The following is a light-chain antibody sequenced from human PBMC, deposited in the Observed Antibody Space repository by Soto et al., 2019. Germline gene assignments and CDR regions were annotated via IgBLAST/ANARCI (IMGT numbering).Light chain of an antibody. V-gene: IGLV2-8*01. CDR2: EVS. Sequence: QSALTQPPSASGSPGQSVTISCTGTSSDVGGYNFVSWYQQYPGKAPKLMIYEVSKRPSGVPDRFSGSKSGNTASLTVSGLQAEDEADYYCSSYAGNNNVFGGGTKLTVL. CDR1: SSDVGGYNF. J-gene: IGLJ2*01. CDR3: SSYAGNNNV.